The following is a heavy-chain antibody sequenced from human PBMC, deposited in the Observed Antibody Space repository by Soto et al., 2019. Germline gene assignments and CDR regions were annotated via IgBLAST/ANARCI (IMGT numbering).Heavy chain of an antibody. Sequence: QVQLVESGGGVVQPGGSLRLSCAVSGIIFTGYGMHWVRQAPGKGLEWVAIIRSDADSVKGRFTISRDNSKNTLYLQMNSLRAEDTAVYYCARDGVGATVFYYWGQGALVTVSS. V-gene: IGHV3-30*02. CDR2: IRS. D-gene: IGHD1-26*01. J-gene: IGHJ4*02. CDR1: GIIFTGYG. CDR3: ARDGVGATVFYY.